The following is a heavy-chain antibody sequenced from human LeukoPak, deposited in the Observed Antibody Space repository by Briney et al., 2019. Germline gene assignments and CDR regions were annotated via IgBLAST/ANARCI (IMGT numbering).Heavy chain of an antibody. CDR2: ISGSGGST. CDR3: AKGPLGGYSPDY. V-gene: IGHV3-23*01. Sequence: GGSLRLSCGASGLTFSSRAMSWVRQAPGKGLEWVSSISGSGGSTYYADSVKGRFTVSRDNSKNTLFLQMNSLRVEDTAVYYRAKGPLGGYSPDYWGQGTLVTVSS. J-gene: IGHJ4*02. D-gene: IGHD3-22*01. CDR1: GLTFSSRA.